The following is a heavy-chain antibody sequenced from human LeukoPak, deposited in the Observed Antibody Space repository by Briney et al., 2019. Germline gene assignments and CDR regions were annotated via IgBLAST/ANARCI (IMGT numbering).Heavy chain of an antibody. CDR3: ARARHYYDSSGYPNFDY. Sequence: RASVKVSCKASGGIFSSYAFSWVRQAPGQGLEWMGGIIPMFGITNYAQKFQGRVTITADESTRTAYMELSSLRSEDTAVYYCARARHYYDSSGYPNFDYWGQGTLVTVSS. CDR2: IIPMFGIT. D-gene: IGHD3-22*01. CDR1: GGIFSSYA. V-gene: IGHV1-69*13. J-gene: IGHJ4*02.